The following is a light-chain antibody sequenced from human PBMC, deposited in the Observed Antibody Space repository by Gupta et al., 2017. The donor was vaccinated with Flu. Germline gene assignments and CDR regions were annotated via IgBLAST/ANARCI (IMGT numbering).Light chain of an antibody. CDR1: STDVGAYNY. CDR3: GSVTSSKNWV. J-gene: IGLJ3*02. CDR2: EVS. V-gene: IGLV2-14*01. Sequence: QSALTQPASVTGSTGQAMTIPCTGTSTDVGAYNYVCWYQHYPDQAPQLMIYEVSKRPAVVSSRFSGSKSGNAASLTISGHEAEDEADYYCGSVTSSKNWVFGGGTKLTVL.